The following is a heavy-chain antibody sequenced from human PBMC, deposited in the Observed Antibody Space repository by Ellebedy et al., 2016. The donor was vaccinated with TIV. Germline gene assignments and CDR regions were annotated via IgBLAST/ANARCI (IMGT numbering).Heavy chain of an antibody. J-gene: IGHJ3*02. CDR1: GFMFSSYS. V-gene: IGHV3-21*06. CDR3: ASLVRVGASFDGFDI. Sequence: GESLKISCAASGFMFSSYSVNWVRQAPGKGPEWVSSISSTSTYIYYGDSVKGRFTISRDNAKNLLFLQMNSLRAEDTAVYYCASLVRVGASFDGFDIWGQGTMVTVSS. CDR2: ISSTSTYI. D-gene: IGHD1-26*01.